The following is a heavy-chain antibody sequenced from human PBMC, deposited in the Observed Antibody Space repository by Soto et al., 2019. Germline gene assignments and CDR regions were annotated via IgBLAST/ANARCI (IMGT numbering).Heavy chain of an antibody. Sequence: QVQLQESGPGLVKPSATLSLTCSVSGSSISPYYWTWLRQAPGKGLGWIGYLFYRGTATYNPALKSRVTTSLDTSKKQVSLRLSSVTAADTAVYYCAREKDRILGGYAFGYWGPGTTVTVSS. D-gene: IGHD1-26*01. CDR1: GSSISPYY. CDR2: LFYRGTA. CDR3: AREKDRILGGYAFGY. V-gene: IGHV4-59*01. J-gene: IGHJ3*01.